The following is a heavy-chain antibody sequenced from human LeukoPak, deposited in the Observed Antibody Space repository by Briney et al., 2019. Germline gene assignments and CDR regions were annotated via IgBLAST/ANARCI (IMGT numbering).Heavy chain of an antibody. CDR2: IIPILGIA. V-gene: IGHV1-69*04. CDR1: GGTFSSYA. J-gene: IGHJ4*02. Sequence: SLRVSCKASGGTFSSYAISWVRQAPGQGLEWMGRIIPILGIANSAQKFQGRVTITADKSTSTAYMELSSLRSEDTAVYYCAGSSGMEWLLFDYWGQGTLVTVSS. CDR3: AGSSGMEWLLFDY. D-gene: IGHD3-3*01.